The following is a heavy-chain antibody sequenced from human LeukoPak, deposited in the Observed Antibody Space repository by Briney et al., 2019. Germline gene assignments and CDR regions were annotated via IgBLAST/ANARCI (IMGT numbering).Heavy chain of an antibody. CDR2: ISYDGSNK. D-gene: IGHD5-18*01. V-gene: IGHV3-30*18. CDR1: GFTLSGDG. CDR3: AKPRLGYSYGYPELDY. J-gene: IGHJ4*02. Sequence: GRSLRLSCAASGFTLSGDGMHWVRQAPGKGLGWVAVISYDGSNKYYADSVKGRFTISRDNSKNALYLQMNRLRAEDTAVYYCAKPRLGYSYGYPELDYWGQGTLVTVSS.